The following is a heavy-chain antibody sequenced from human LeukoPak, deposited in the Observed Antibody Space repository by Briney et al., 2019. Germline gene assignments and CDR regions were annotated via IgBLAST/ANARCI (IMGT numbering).Heavy chain of an antibody. D-gene: IGHD3-3*01. CDR1: GGSFSGYY. CDR2: INHSGST. CDR3: ARGRAVLRFLGWLLLSVLFDY. J-gene: IGHJ4*02. V-gene: IGHV4-34*01. Sequence: PSETLSLTCAVYGGSFSGYYWSWIRQPPGKGLEWIGEINHSGSTNYNPSLKSRVTISVDTSKNQFSLKLSSVTAADTAVYYCARGRAVLRFLGWLLLSVLFDYWGQGTLVTVSS.